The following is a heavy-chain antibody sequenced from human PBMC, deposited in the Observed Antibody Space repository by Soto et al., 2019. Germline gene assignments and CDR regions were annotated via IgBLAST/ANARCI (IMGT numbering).Heavy chain of an antibody. CDR3: ARAGGSGWYLRFITFDY. J-gene: IGHJ4*02. CDR2: IIPIFGTA. CDR1: GGTFSSYA. Sequence: GASVKVSCKASGGTFSSYAISWVRQAPGQGLEWMGGIIPIFGTANYAQKFQGRVTITADESTSTAYMELSSLRSEDTAVYYCARAGGSGWYLRFITFDYWGQGTMVTVSS. D-gene: IGHD6-19*01. V-gene: IGHV1-69*13.